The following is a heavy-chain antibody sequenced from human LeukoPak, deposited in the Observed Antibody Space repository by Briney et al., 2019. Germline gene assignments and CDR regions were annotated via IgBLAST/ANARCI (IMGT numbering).Heavy chain of an antibody. J-gene: IGHJ4*02. CDR1: GFTFSSYS. CDR3: ARDTIAAADTEADY. Sequence: GGSLRLSCAASGFTFSSYSMNWVRQAPGKGLEWVSSISSSSSYIYYADSVKGRFTISRDNAKNSLYLQMNSLRAEDTAVYYCARDTIAAADTEADYWGQGTLVTVSS. V-gene: IGHV3-21*01. D-gene: IGHD6-13*01. CDR2: ISSSSSYI.